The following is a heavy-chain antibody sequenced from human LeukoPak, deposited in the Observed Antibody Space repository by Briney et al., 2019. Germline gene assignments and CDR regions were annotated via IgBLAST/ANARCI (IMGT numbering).Heavy chain of an antibody. CDR1: GYSFTDYY. V-gene: IGHV1-2*02. CDR2: INTKSDRT. D-gene: IGHD3-3*01. Sequence: ASVKVSCKTSGYSFTDYYIHWVRQAPGQGLEWMGWINTKSDRTSSARKFQGRVTMTRDPSITTVYMDMAWQTSDDTAIYFCARADFIDAGPYLIGPWGQGTLVTVSS. J-gene: IGHJ5*02. CDR3: ARADFIDAGPYLIGP.